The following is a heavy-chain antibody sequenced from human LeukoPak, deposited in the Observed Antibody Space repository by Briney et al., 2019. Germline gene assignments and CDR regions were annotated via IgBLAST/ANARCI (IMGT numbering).Heavy chain of an antibody. CDR1: GGSISSGGYY. Sequence: PSETLSLTCTVSGGSISSGGYYWSWIRQPPGKGLEWIGYIYHSGSTYYNPSLKSRVTISVDRSKNQFSLKLSSVTAADTAVYYCARLIAAAGHFDYWGQGTLVTVSS. CDR3: ARLIAAAGHFDY. V-gene: IGHV4-30-2*01. D-gene: IGHD6-13*01. J-gene: IGHJ4*02. CDR2: IYHSGST.